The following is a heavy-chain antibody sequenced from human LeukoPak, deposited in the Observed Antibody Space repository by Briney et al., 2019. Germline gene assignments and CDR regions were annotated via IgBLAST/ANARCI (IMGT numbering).Heavy chain of an antibody. Sequence: PGRSLRLSCAASGFTFSNYGMHYVRQAPGKGLEWIAVISEDGRNKNFADSVKGRFTISRDNSHNTLSLQMNSLKPEGTGVYYCARDRETTASGTFDYWGQGTLVTVSS. J-gene: IGHJ4*02. V-gene: IGHV3-30*03. CDR1: GFTFSNYG. CDR3: ARDRETTASGTFDY. CDR2: ISEDGRNK. D-gene: IGHD6-13*01.